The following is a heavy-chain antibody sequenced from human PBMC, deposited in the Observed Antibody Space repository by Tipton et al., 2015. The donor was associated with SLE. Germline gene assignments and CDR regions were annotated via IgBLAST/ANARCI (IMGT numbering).Heavy chain of an antibody. D-gene: IGHD4-17*01. CDR1: GGSISSYY. J-gene: IGHJ4*02. CDR3: AKDYNYDYPDYN. V-gene: IGHV4-59*12. CDR2: IHHSGST. Sequence: TLSLTCTVSGGSISSYYWSWIRQPPGKGLEWIGYIHHSGSTNYNPPLQSRVTISRDPSKNQFSLKLNSVTAADTAVYYCAKDYNYDYPDYNWGQGTLVIVSS.